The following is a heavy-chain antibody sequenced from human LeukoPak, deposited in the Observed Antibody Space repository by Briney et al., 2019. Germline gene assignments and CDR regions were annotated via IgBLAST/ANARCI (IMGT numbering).Heavy chain of an antibody. CDR1: GGSFSGYY. CDR2: INHSGST. Sequence: TSDALPLTCAVYGGSFSGYYWSWIPQPPGKGLEWIGEINHSGSTNYNPSLKSRVTISVDTSKNQFSLKLSSVTAADTAVYYCARGVYYDSSGYYYVSPWGQGTLVTVSS. D-gene: IGHD3-22*01. V-gene: IGHV4-34*01. CDR3: ARGVYYDSSGYYYVSP. J-gene: IGHJ5*02.